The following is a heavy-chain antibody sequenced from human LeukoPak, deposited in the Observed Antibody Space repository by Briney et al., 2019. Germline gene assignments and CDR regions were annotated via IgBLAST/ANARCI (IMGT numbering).Heavy chain of an antibody. V-gene: IGHV3-43*02. Sequence: GGSLRLSCAASGFTLDDYAMHWVRQAPGKGLEWVSLISGDGGSTYYADSVKGRFTISRDNSKNSLYLQMNSLRTEDTALYYCAAEVRGVINHYGMDVWGQGTTVTVSS. CDR2: ISGDGGST. CDR1: GFTLDDYA. D-gene: IGHD3-10*01. J-gene: IGHJ6*02. CDR3: AAEVRGVINHYGMDV.